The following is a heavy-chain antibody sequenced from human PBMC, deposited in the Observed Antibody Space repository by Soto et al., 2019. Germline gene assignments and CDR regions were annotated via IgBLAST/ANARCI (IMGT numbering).Heavy chain of an antibody. CDR3: AREGALKPFSS. Sequence: LRLSCVASGFPFSNYNMNWVRQAPGKGLEWVSHISGTSVYIHYADSVKGRFTISRDNAKNSVYLQMDSLRVEDTAVYYCAREGALKPFSSWGQGALVTVSS. CDR1: GFPFSNYN. J-gene: IGHJ5*02. CDR2: ISGTSVYI. V-gene: IGHV3-21*01.